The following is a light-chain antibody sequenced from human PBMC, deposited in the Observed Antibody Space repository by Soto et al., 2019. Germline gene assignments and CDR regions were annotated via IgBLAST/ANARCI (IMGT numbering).Light chain of an antibody. Sequence: QSALTQPPSVSGSPGQSVTISCTGTSSDVGKYDRVSWYQQPPGTAPKLIIYEVTNRPSGVPARFSGSKSGNTASLTISGLQAEDEADYYCSSYTSTSRYVFGAGTKLT. CDR3: SSYTSTSRYV. CDR2: EVT. J-gene: IGLJ1*01. V-gene: IGLV2-18*02. CDR1: SSDVGKYDR.